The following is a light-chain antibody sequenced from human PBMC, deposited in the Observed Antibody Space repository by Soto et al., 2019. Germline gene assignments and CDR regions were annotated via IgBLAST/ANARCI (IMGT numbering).Light chain of an antibody. V-gene: IGLV2-14*03. J-gene: IGLJ3*02. CDR3: NSYTSSTTLV. CDR2: DVS. CDR1: SSDVGGYNY. Sequence: QPVLTQPASVSGSPGQSITISCTGTSSDVGGYNYVSWYQQHPGKAPKFIIFDVSNRPSGVSNRFSGSKSGNTASLTISGLQAEDEADYYCNSYTSSTTLVFGGGTKLTVL.